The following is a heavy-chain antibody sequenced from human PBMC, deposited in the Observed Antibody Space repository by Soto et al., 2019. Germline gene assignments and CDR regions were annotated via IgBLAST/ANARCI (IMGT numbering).Heavy chain of an antibody. D-gene: IGHD3-16*01. Sequence: QAQLVESGGGVVQAGRSLRLSCADSGLTFSSYGMHWVRQAPGKGLEWVAAISYDGMNKYYADSVKGRFTISRDNSKNTLYLQIDSLRPEDTDVYYCAQAFRGALRLGVSVYWGQGTLVIVSS. CDR2: ISYDGMNK. V-gene: IGHV3-30*18. J-gene: IGHJ4*02. CDR1: GLTFSSYG. CDR3: AQAFRGALRLGVSVY.